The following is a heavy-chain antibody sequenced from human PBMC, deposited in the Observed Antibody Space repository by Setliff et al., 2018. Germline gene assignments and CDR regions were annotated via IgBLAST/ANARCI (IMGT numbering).Heavy chain of an antibody. CDR2: ISWNGAST. CDR3: ARGLTVFGVVFPDAFDI. J-gene: IGHJ3*02. D-gene: IGHD3-3*01. CDR1: GFFFRSYE. Sequence: GGSLRLSCAASGFFFRSYEMNWVRQTPGKGLEWVSGISWNGASTGYTDSVKGRFTVSRDNAQNSLYLEMKSLRTEDTALYYCARGLTVFGVVFPDAFDIWGQGTVVTVSS. V-gene: IGHV3-20*04.